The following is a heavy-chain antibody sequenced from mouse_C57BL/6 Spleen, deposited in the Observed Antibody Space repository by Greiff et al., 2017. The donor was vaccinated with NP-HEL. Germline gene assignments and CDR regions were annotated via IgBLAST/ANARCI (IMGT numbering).Heavy chain of an antibody. CDR1: GYTFTDYE. V-gene: IGHV1-15*01. CDR3: TNWAWFAY. CDR2: IDPETGGT. D-gene: IGHD4-1*01. J-gene: IGHJ3*01. Sequence: VQLQQSGAELVRPGASVTLSCKASGYTFTDYEMHWVKQTPVHGLEWIGAIDPETGGTAYNQKFKGKAILTADKSSSPAYMELRILTSEDSAVYYCTNWAWFAYWGQGTLVTVSA.